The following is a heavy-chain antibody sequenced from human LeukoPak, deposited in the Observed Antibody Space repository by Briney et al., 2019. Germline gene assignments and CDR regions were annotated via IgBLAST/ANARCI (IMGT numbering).Heavy chain of an antibody. CDR2: ISGSGGST. V-gene: IGHV3-23*01. D-gene: IGHD2-21*02. CDR3: ARDVAYCGGDCGAFDI. Sequence: PGGSLRLSCAASGFTFSSYAMSWVRQAPGKGLEWVSAISGSGGSTYYADSVKGRFTISRHNSKNTLYLQMNSLRIEDTAVYYCARDVAYCGGDCGAFDIWGQGTMVTVSS. J-gene: IGHJ3*02. CDR1: GFTFSSYA.